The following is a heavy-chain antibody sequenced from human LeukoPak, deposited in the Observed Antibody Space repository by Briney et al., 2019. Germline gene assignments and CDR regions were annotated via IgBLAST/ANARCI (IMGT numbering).Heavy chain of an antibody. CDR2: IDPDGNT. J-gene: IGHJ4*02. D-gene: IGHD2/OR15-2a*01. Sequence: GGSLRLSCAASGFTLSNSWMHWVRQAPGKGLVWVSRIDPDGNTDYADSVKGRFTISRDNAKNTLYLQMNSLRAEDTPVYRCARDVRGPHDFWGQGTLVTVSS. CDR1: GFTLSNSW. CDR3: ARDVRGPHDF. V-gene: IGHV3-74*01.